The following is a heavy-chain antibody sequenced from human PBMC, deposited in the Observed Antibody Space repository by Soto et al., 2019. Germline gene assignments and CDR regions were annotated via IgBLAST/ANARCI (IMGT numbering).Heavy chain of an antibody. CDR3: APESGGDGGGSYGGGFDY. D-gene: IGHD1-26*01. J-gene: IGHJ4*02. V-gene: IGHV1-2*02. Sequence: QVQLVQSGAEVKKPGASVKVSCKASGYTFTGYYMHWVRQAPGQGLEWWGCLNPNIGGTNYAKKFKGRVTMTRDTSISTAYMELSRLRSDDTAVYYCAPESGGDGGGSYGGGFDYWGQGTLVTVSS. CDR2: LNPNIGGT. CDR1: GYTFTGYY.